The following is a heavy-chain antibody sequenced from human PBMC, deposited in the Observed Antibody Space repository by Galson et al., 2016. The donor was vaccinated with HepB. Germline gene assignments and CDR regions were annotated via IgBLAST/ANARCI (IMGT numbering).Heavy chain of an antibody. V-gene: IGHV3-33*01. CDR3: VRGEGCNSCQSGGFDP. D-gene: IGHD2-2*01. CDR1: GFRFSTYF. J-gene: IGHJ5*02. Sequence: SLRLSCAASGFRFSTYFMHWVRQAPGKGLEWVAIAWNDGNQKHYGDSVKGRFTISRDNSKNTLYLKMNSLRADDTAVYNCVRGEGCNSCQSGGFDPWGQGTLVTVSS. CDR2: AWNDGNQK.